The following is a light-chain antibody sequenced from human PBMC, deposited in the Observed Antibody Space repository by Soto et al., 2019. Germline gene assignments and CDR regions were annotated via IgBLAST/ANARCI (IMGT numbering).Light chain of an antibody. CDR3: SSYSSSNTPVV. Sequence: QSALTQPASVSGSPGQSISISCTGTSGDIGGYNYVSWYQQYPGKAPKLMIYEVSNRPSGVSNRFSGSKSGNTASLTISGLQAEDEADYYCSSYSSSNTPVVFGGGTKLTVL. J-gene: IGLJ2*01. CDR2: EVS. CDR1: SGDIGGYNY. V-gene: IGLV2-14*01.